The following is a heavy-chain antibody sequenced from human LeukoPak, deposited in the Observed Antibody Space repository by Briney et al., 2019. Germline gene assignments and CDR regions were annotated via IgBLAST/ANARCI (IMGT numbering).Heavy chain of an antibody. V-gene: IGHV4-59*01. Sequence: SETLSLTCTVSGGSISSYYWSWIRQPPGKGLEWIGYIYYSGSTNYNPSLKSRVTISVDTSKNQFSLKPSSVTAADTAVYYCARGDYGPFDYWGQGTLVTVSS. CDR2: IYYSGST. D-gene: IGHD4-17*01. CDR3: ARGDYGPFDY. CDR1: GGSISSYY. J-gene: IGHJ4*02.